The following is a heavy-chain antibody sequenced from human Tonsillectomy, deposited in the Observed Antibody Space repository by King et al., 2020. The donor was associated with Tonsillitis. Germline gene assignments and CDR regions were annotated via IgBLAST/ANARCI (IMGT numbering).Heavy chain of an antibody. V-gene: IGHV3-30*18. CDR2: ISYDGSNK. CDR3: AKDPYYGGKLSPSSFDI. D-gene: IGHD4-23*01. Sequence: VQLVESGGGVVQPGRSLRLSCAASGFTFSRNGMHWVRQAPGKGLEWVALISYDGSNKYYADSVKGRFTISRDNSKNTLYLQMNSLRTEDTAVYYCAKDPYYGGKLSPSSFDIWGQGTMVTVSS. J-gene: IGHJ3*02. CDR1: GFTFSRNG.